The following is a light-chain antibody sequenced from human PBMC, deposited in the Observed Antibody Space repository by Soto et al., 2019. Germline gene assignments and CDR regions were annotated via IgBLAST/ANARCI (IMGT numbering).Light chain of an antibody. CDR2: AAS. Sequence: DIQMTQSPSSLSASVGDRVTITCRASQSISSYLNWYQQKPGKAPKLLIYAASSLQGGVPSSFSGSGSGTDFTLTINSLQPEDFATYYCQQTYSTPTFGQGTKVDI. V-gene: IGKV1-39*01. CDR3: QQTYSTPT. J-gene: IGKJ1*01. CDR1: QSISSY.